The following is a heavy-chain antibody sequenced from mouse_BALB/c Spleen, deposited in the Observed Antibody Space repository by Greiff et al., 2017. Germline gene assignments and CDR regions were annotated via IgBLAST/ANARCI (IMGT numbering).Heavy chain of an antibody. CDR2: ISCYNGAT. CDR3: ARSRGYLAWFAY. Sequence: LVKPGASVKISCKASGYSFTGYYMHWVKQSHGKSLEWIGYISCYNGATSYNQKFKGKATFTVDTSSSTAYMQFNSLTSEDSAVYYCARSRGYLAWFAYWGQGTLVTVSA. V-gene: IGHV1S34*01. J-gene: IGHJ3*01. D-gene: IGHD2-3*01. CDR1: GYSFTGYY.